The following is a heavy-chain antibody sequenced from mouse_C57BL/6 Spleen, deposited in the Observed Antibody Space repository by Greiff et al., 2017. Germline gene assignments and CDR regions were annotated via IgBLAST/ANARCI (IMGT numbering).Heavy chain of an antibody. CDR3: ARGPMVTTERGDYFDY. CDR1: GYTFTDHT. V-gene: IGHV1-78*01. J-gene: IGHJ2*01. D-gene: IGHD2-2*01. Sequence: VQLQQSDAELVKPGASVKISCKVSGYTFTDHTIHWMKQRPEQGLEWIGDIYPRDGSTKYNEKFKGKATLTADKSSSTAYMQLNSLTSEDSAVYFCARGPMVTTERGDYFDYWGQGTTLTVSS. CDR2: IYPRDGST.